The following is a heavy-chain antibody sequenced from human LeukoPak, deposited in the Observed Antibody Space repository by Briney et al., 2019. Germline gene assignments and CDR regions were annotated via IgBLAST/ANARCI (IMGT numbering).Heavy chain of an antibody. Sequence: SETLSLTCAVYGGSFSGYYWSWIRQPPGKGLEWIGEINHSGSTNYNPSLKSRVTISVDTSKNQFSLKLSSVTAADTAVYYCARDRSGVRGVPRRNYYYMDVWGKGTTVTISS. J-gene: IGHJ6*03. D-gene: IGHD3-10*01. CDR2: INHSGST. CDR3: ARDRSGVRGVPRRNYYYMDV. V-gene: IGHV4-34*01. CDR1: GGSFSGYY.